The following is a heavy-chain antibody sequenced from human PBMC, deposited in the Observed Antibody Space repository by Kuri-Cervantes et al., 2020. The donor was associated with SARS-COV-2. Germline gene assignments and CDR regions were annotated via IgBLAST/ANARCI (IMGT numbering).Heavy chain of an antibody. V-gene: IGHV1-2*04. CDR1: GYTFTGYY. J-gene: IGHJ5*02. CDR3: ARGPAITIFGVLRGRENWFDP. CDR2: INPKSGDT. D-gene: IGHD3-3*01. Sequence: ASVKVSCKASGYTFTGYYVHWIRQAPGEGLEWMGWINPKSGDTNYAQKFQGWVTMTRETSISTAYMELSRLRSDDTAVYYCARGPAITIFGVLRGRENWFDPWGQGTLVTVSS.